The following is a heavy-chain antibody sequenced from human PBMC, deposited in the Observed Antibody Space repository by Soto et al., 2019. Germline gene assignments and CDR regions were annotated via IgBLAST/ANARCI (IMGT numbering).Heavy chain of an antibody. D-gene: IGHD2-15*01. CDR2: IIPIPGTT. CDR3: ARGYCSGGNCYSGMDV. J-gene: IGHJ6*02. V-gene: IGHV1-69*13. CDR1: GGTFSTHA. Sequence: GASVKVSCKASGGTFSTHAIIWVRQAPGHGLEWMGGIIPIPGTTYYTQKFQGRVTITADEPTSTAFLELSSLKSDDTAVFYCARGYCSGGNCYSGMDVWGQGTMVTVSS.